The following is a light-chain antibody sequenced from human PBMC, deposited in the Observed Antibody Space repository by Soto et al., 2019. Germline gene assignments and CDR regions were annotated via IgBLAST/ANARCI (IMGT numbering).Light chain of an antibody. V-gene: IGLV2-14*01. CDR3: TSFSSSTSLYV. CDR1: TRDIAGYNY. CDR2: QVT. Sequence: QSALTQPASVSGSPGQSTTISCTGTTRDIAGYNYISWYQQLPGKAPKLMIYQVTIRPSGISNRFSGSKSGNTASLTISGLQAEDEADYYCTSFSSSTSLYVFGTGTKVTVL. J-gene: IGLJ1*01.